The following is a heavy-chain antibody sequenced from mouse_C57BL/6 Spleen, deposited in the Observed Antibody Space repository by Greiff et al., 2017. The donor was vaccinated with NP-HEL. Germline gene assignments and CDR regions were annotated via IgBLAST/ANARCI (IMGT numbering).Heavy chain of an antibody. Sequence: EVKLMESGGGLVKPGGSLKLSCAASGFTFSDYGMHWVRQAPEKGLEWVAYISSGSSTIYYADTVKGRFTISRDNATNTLFLQMTSLRSEDTAMYYCAREGTYYLSYFDYWGQGTTLTVSS. CDR2: ISSGSSTI. J-gene: IGHJ2*01. CDR3: AREGTYYLSYFDY. CDR1: GFTFSDYG. V-gene: IGHV5-17*01. D-gene: IGHD2-10*01.